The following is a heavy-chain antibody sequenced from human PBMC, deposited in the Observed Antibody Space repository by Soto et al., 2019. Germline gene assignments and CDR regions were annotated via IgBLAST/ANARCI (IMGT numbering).Heavy chain of an antibody. CDR3: AKAVQLWFLSAHLDY. CDR2: ISGSGGST. CDR1: GFTFSSYA. V-gene: IGHV3-23*01. D-gene: IGHD5-18*01. J-gene: IGHJ4*02. Sequence: EVQLLESGGGLVQPGGSLRLSCGASGFTFSSYAMSWVRQAPGKGLEWVSAISGSGGSTYYADSVKGRFTISRDNSKNTLYLQMNSLRAEDTAVYYCAKAVQLWFLSAHLDYWGQGTLVTVSS.